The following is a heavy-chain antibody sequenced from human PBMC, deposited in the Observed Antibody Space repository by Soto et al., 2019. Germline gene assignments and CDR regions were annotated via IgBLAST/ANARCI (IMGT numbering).Heavy chain of an antibody. CDR1: GGSISSYY. J-gene: IGHJ4*02. CDR3: ARHGYYDILTGYLTPVDY. V-gene: IGHV4-59*08. CDR2: IYYSGST. D-gene: IGHD3-9*01. Sequence: QVQLQESGPGLVKPSETLSLTCTVSGGSISSYYWSWIRQAPGKGLDWIGYIYYSGSTNYNPSLNSRVTISVDTSKNQFSLKLSSVTAADTAVYYCARHGYYDILTGYLTPVDYWGQGTLVTVSS.